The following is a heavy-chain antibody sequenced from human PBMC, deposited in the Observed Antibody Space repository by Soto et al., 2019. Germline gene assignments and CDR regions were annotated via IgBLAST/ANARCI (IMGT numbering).Heavy chain of an antibody. Sequence: GGSLRLSCAASGFTFSSYAMSWVRQAPGKGLEWVSAISGSGGSTYYADSVKGRFTISRDNSKNTLYLQMNSLRAEDTAVYYCAKGALFYDVLTGYYYFDYWGQGTLVTVSS. CDR1: GFTFSSYA. V-gene: IGHV3-23*01. D-gene: IGHD3-9*01. J-gene: IGHJ4*02. CDR2: ISGSGGST. CDR3: AKGALFYDVLTGYYYFDY.